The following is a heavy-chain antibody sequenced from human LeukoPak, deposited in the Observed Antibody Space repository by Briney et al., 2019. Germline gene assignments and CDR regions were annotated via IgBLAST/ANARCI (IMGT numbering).Heavy chain of an antibody. D-gene: IGHD3-22*01. J-gene: IGHJ4*02. V-gene: IGHV3-23*01. Sequence: QPGGSLRHSCAASGFTSGIYAMSWVRHAPGKGLELVSTINDSGGSTYYADSVKGRFTISRDNSYNTLYLQMNSLRAEDTAVYYCANSAMSDSSGYYFDSWGQGTLVTVSS. CDR3: ANSAMSDSSGYYFDS. CDR1: GFTSGIYA. CDR2: INDSGGST.